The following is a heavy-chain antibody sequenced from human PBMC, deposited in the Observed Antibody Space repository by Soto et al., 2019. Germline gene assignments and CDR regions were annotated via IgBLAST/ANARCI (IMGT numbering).Heavy chain of an antibody. CDR1: GGSISSSSYY. V-gene: IGHV4-39*01. CDR2: IYYSGST. D-gene: IGHD3-9*01. Sequence: QLQLQESGPGLVKPSETLSLTCTVSGGSISSSSYYWGWIRQPPGKGLEWIGSIYYSGSTYYNPSLKSRVTISVDTSKNQFSLKLSSVTAADTAVYYCARLIDDMLPGLRDYWGQGTLVTVSS. CDR3: ARLIDDMLPGLRDY. J-gene: IGHJ4*02.